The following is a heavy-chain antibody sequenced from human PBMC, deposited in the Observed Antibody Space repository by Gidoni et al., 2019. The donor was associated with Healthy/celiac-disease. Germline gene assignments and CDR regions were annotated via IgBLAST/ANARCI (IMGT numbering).Heavy chain of an antibody. V-gene: IGHV5-10-1*01. CDR3: ARHGVEYSSSSSSPY. J-gene: IGHJ4*02. D-gene: IGHD6-6*01. CDR1: GYSFTRYW. CDR2: IDPSDSYT. Sequence: EVPLVQSGAEVKKPGECLRISGKGSGYSFTRYWISWVRLMPGKGLEGMGRIDPSDSYTNYSPSFQGHVTISADKSISTAYLQWSSLKASDTAMYYCARHGVEYSSSSSSPYCGQGTLVTVSS.